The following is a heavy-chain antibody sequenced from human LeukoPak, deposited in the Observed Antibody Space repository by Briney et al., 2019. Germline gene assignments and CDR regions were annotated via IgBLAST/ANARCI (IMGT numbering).Heavy chain of an antibody. Sequence: ASVKVSCKASGYTFTSYGISWVRQAPGQGLEWMGWISAYNGNTNYAQKLQGRVTMTTDTSTSTAYMELRSLRSDDTAVYYCARDHYDILTGYLDAFDIWGQGTMVTVSS. J-gene: IGHJ3*02. CDR2: ISAYNGNT. V-gene: IGHV1-18*01. D-gene: IGHD3-9*01. CDR3: ARDHYDILTGYLDAFDI. CDR1: GYTFTSYG.